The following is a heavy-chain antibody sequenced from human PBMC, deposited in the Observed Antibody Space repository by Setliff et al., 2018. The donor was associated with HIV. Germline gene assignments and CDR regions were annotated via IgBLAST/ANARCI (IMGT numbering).Heavy chain of an antibody. V-gene: IGHV3-48*04. CDR3: ARDFRVDCSGGSCLGY. CDR1: GFTFGDYG. CDR2: ISVTGNTI. D-gene: IGHD2-15*01. Sequence: GSLRLSCTTSGFTFGDYGMSWVRQAPGKGLEWVSYISVTGNTIFYGDSVEGRFTISRDNAKSSLYLQMNSLRAEDTAVYYCARDFRVDCSGGSCLGYWGQGTLVTVSS. J-gene: IGHJ4*02.